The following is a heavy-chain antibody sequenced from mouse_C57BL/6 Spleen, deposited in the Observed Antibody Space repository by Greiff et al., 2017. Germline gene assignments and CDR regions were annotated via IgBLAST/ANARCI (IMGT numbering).Heavy chain of an antibody. D-gene: IGHD6-1*01. CDR2: IYPGDGDT. CDR3: AKGGAYYYAMDY. J-gene: IGHJ4*01. CDR1: GYAFSSYW. Sequence: QVQLQQSGAELVKPGASVTISCKASGYAFSSYWMNWVKQRPGKGLEWIGQIYPGDGDTNYNGKFKGKATLTADKSSSTAYMQLSSLTSEDSAVYFCAKGGAYYYAMDYWGQGTSVTVSS. V-gene: IGHV1-80*01.